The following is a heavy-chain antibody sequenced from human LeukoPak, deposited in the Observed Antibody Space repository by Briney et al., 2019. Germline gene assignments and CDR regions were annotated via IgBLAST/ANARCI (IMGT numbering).Heavy chain of an antibody. J-gene: IGHJ1*01. D-gene: IGHD6-13*01. CDR2: ISSSSSYI. V-gene: IGHV3-21*01. Sequence: GGSLRLSCAASGFTFSSYSLNWVRQAPGEGLEWVSSISSSSSYIYYADSVKGRFTISRDNAKNSLYLQMNSLRAEDTAVYYCARAALGYSSSWYVGYFQHWGQGTLVTVSS. CDR1: GFTFSSYS. CDR3: ARAALGYSSSWYVGYFQH.